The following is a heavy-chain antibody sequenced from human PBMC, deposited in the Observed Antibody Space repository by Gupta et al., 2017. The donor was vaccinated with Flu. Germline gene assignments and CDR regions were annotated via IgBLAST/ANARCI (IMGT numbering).Heavy chain of an antibody. J-gene: IGHJ4*02. Sequence: QVQLQESGPGLVKPSETLSLTCTFSGGSISSYYWSWIRQPPGKGLEWIGYIHYSGSTNYNPPLKSRVTISVDTSKKHFSLNLSSVTAADTAVYYCARSFWGGHFDYWGQGTLVTVSS. V-gene: IGHV4-59*01. D-gene: IGHD3-3*01. CDR1: GGSISSYY. CDR3: ARSFWGGHFDY. CDR2: IHYSGST.